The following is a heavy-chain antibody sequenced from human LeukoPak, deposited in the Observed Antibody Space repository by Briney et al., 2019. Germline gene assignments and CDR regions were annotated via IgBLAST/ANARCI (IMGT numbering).Heavy chain of an antibody. J-gene: IGHJ4*02. CDR2: INPNSGGT. V-gene: IGHV1-2*06. D-gene: IGHD4-11*01. Sequence: ASVKVSCKASGYTFTGYYMHWVRQAPGQGLEWMGRINPNSGGTNYAQKFQGRVTMTRDTSISTAYMELSRLRSDDTAVYYCAIAPSGYSNCVGDWWGQGTLVTVSS. CDR1: GYTFTGYY. CDR3: AIAPSGYSNCVGDW.